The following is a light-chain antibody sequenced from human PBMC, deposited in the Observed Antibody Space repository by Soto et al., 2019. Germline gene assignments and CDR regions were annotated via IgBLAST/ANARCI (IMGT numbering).Light chain of an antibody. CDR2: EVN. CDR1: SSDFGGYNY. CDR3: SSYAGSNNLYV. Sequence: QSALTQPPSASGSPGQSVTISCTGTSSDFGGYNYVSCYQQHPGKAPKLMIYEVNKRPSGVPDRFSGSKSGNTASLAVSGLQAEDEADYYCSSYAGSNNLYVFGTGTKVTVL. J-gene: IGLJ1*01. V-gene: IGLV2-8*01.